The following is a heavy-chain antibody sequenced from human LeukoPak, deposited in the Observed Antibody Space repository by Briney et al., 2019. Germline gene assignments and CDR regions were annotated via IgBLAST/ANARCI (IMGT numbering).Heavy chain of an antibody. CDR3: GRVDNWNDGGY. Sequence: GGSLRLSCAASGFTFSNYWMHWVRQAPGKGLVWVSRINSDGDTTTYAGSVKGRFTISRDNAKNTLYLQMNSLRAEDTAVYYCGRVDNWNDGGYWGQGTLVTVSS. V-gene: IGHV3-74*01. CDR1: GFTFSNYW. CDR2: INSDGDTT. D-gene: IGHD1-20*01. J-gene: IGHJ4*02.